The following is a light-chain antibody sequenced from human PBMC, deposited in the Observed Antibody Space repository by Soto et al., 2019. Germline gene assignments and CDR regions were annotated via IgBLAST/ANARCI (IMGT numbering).Light chain of an antibody. CDR2: GAS. CDR3: QHYGSSPRT. Sequence: EIVLTQSPGTLSLSPGERDTLSCRASQSVSLGWYHQKPGQSPRLLIFGASNRATGLPDRFSGSGSGTDVTLTISRLEPEDVAVYYCQHYGSSPRTVGQGTLVEIK. J-gene: IGKJ5*01. V-gene: IGKV3-20*01. CDR1: QSVS.